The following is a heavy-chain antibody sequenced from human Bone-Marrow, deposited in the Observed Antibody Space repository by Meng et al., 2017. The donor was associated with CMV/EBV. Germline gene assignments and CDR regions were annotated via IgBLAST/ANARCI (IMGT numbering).Heavy chain of an antibody. V-gene: IGHV3-30-3*01. CDR3: ASDISERYSDFWSGYYDY. J-gene: IGHJ4*02. D-gene: IGHD3-3*01. CDR1: GFTVSSYA. Sequence: GGSRTLSYAASGFTVSSYAMHWVRQAPGKGLEWVAVISYEGSNKYYADSVKGRFTISRDNSKNTTCLQMNSLRAEDTAEYYCASDISERYSDFWSGYYDYWGQGTLVTVSS. CDR2: ISYEGSNK.